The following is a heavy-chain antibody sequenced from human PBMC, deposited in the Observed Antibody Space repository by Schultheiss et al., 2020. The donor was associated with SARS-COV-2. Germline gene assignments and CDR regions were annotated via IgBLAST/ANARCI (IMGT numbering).Heavy chain of an antibody. CDR3: TTKTQARGYSGLYCFDY. D-gene: IGHD5-12*01. V-gene: IGHV3-15*01. J-gene: IGHJ4*02. Sequence: GGSLRLSCAASGFTFSSYDMHWVRQVPGKGLEWVGRIKSKSDGGTADYAAPVNDRFTISRDDSKKTHYLQINSLKTEDTAVYYCTTKTQARGYSGLYCFDYWGQGTLVTISS. CDR2: IKSKSDGGTA. CDR1: GFTFSSYD.